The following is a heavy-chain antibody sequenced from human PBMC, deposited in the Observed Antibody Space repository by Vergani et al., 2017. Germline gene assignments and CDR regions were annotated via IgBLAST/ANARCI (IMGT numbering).Heavy chain of an antibody. V-gene: IGHV4-34*11. J-gene: IGHJ4*02. CDR2: IYYSGST. CDR1: GGSFSGYY. Sequence: QVQLQQWGAGLLKPSETLSLTCAVYGGSFSGYYWSWIRQPPGKGLEWLGYIYYSGSTNYNPSLKSRVTISVDTSKNQFSLKLSSVTAADTAVYYCARSYGDGLTDYWGQGTLVTVSS. D-gene: IGHD5-24*01. CDR3: ARSYGDGLTDY.